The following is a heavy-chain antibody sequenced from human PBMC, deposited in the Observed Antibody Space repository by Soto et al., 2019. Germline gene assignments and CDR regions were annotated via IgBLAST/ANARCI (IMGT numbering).Heavy chain of an antibody. J-gene: IGHJ4*02. V-gene: IGHV4-31*03. D-gene: IGHD6-19*01. CDR2: IYYSGST. Sequence: QVQLQESGPGLVKPSQTLSLTCTVSGGSISSGGYYWSWIRPHPGKGLEWIGYIYYSGSTYYNPSLKSRVTISVDTSKNQFSLKLSSVTAADTAVYYCATIAVAALVCDFWGQGTLVTVSS. CDR3: ATIAVAALVCDF. CDR1: GGSISSGGYY.